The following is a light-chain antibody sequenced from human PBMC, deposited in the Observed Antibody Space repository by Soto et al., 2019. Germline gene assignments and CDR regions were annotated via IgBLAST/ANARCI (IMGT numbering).Light chain of an antibody. CDR1: QGISNY. J-gene: IGKJ1*01. Sequence: DIQMTQSPSSLSASVGDRVTINCRASQGISNYVAWFQQKPGKAPKSLISGASSLQSGVPSKFSASGAGTDCHLTISSLQPDDVATYDFQQYNNFPRTFGQGTRVEAK. CDR3: QQYNNFPRT. V-gene: IGKV1-16*02. CDR2: GAS.